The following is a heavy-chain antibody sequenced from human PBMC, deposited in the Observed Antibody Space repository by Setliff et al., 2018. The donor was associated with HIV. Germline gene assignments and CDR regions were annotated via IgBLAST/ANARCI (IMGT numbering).Heavy chain of an antibody. V-gene: IGHV4-39*02. CDR3: AREGDGIDF. Sequence: KPSETLSLTCTVFGGSITSTTYYWGWIRQPPGKGLEWIGTIHYTGNTYHNPSLKSRVTISVEASKNQISLKLTAVTAADSAVYYCAREGDGIDFWGQGTLVTVSS. J-gene: IGHJ4*02. D-gene: IGHD2-21*02. CDR1: GGSITSTTYY. CDR2: IHYTGNT.